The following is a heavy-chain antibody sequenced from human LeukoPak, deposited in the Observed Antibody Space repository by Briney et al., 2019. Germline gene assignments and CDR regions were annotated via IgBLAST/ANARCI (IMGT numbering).Heavy chain of an antibody. CDR2: INPSGGST. J-gene: IGHJ5*02. V-gene: IGHV1-46*01. D-gene: IGHD2-15*01. CDR1: GYTFIHYY. CDR3: ARDRGGGNNWFDP. Sequence: ASVKVSCKASGYTFIHYYMHWVRQAPGQGLGWMGFINPSGGSTSYAQKFQGRLTMTRDTSTNTVYMELSSLRSEDTAVYYCARDRGGGNNWFDPWGQGTLVIVSS.